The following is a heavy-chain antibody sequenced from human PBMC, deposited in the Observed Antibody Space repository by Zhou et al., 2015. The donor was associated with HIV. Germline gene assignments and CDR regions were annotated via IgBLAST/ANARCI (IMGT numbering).Heavy chain of an antibody. Sequence: LVQSGTEVKKPGSSVKVSCKASGGTFSGSDISWVRQAPGQGLEWMGGITPMFEIHNYAQKYRARLTITVDKSTTTAYMELSNLTSEDTAIYFCARSSVNHENAFDIWGQGTNVIVSS. D-gene: IGHD1-14*01. V-gene: IGHV1-69*17. CDR2: ITPMFEIH. J-gene: IGHJ3*02. CDR1: GGTFSGSD. CDR3: ARSSVNHENAFDI.